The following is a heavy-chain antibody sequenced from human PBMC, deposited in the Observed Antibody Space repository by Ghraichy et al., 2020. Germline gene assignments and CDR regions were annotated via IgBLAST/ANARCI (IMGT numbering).Heavy chain of an antibody. CDR1: GFTFSSYW. V-gene: IGHV3-7*03. Sequence: LSLTCAASGFTFSSYWMSWVRQAPGKGLEWVANIKQDGSEKYYVDSVKGRFTISRDNAKNSLYLQMNSLRAEDTAVYYCARVGYYDFWSGYYSSSAFDIWGQGTMVTVSS. D-gene: IGHD3-3*01. CDR2: IKQDGSEK. J-gene: IGHJ3*02. CDR3: ARVGYYDFWSGYYSSSAFDI.